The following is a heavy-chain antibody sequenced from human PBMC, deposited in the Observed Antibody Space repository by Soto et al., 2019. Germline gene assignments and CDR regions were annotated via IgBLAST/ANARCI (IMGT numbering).Heavy chain of an antibody. D-gene: IGHD1-26*01. CDR3: ARRPVGEVV. Sequence: EVQLVESGGGLVKPGRYLRISCAASGFTFSSYSMNWVRQAPGKGLEWVSSISSSSSYIYYADSVKGRFTISRDNAKNSLYLQMNSLRAEDTAVYYCARRPVGEVVWGQGTTVTVSS. J-gene: IGHJ6*02. CDR1: GFTFSSYS. CDR2: ISSSSSYI. V-gene: IGHV3-21*01.